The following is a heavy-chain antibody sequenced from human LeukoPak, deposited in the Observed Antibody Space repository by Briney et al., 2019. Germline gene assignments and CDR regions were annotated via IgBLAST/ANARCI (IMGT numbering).Heavy chain of an antibody. J-gene: IGHJ4*02. CDR3: AKDTRGYCSGGSCHMFDY. D-gene: IGHD2-15*01. CDR2: ISGDGGST. V-gene: IGHV3-43*02. CDR1: GFTFDDYA. Sequence: GGSLRLSCAASGFTFDDYAMHWVRQAPGTGLEWVSLISGDGGSTYYVDSVKRLFTISRDNSKNSLYLQMNSLRTEDTALYYCAKDTRGYCSGGSCHMFDYWGQGTLVTVSS.